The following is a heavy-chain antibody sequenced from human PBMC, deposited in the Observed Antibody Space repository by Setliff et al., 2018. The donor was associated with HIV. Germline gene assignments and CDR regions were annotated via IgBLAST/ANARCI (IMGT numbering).Heavy chain of an antibody. J-gene: IGHJ6*02. Sequence: GGSLRLSCTVSGFTFDNAWMAWVRQAPGEGLEWVGHMNSKTRGGAPDYAAPVKGRFTISRDNSKNTLYLQMNSLRAEDTAVYYCARSVIGYYYYGMDVWGQGTLVTVSS. CDR3: ARSVIGYYYYGMDV. CDR1: GFTFDNAW. V-gene: IGHV3-15*01. CDR2: MNSKTRGGAP. D-gene: IGHD3-10*01.